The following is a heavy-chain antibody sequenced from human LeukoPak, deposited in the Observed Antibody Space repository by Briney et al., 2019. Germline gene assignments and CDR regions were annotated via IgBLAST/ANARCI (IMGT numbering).Heavy chain of an antibody. Sequence: GESLQISCKGSGYSFTSYWIGWVRQMPGKGLEWMGIIYPGDSDTRYSPSFQGQVTISADKSISTAYLQWSSLKASDTAMYYCARPGPYSGSYSLYYFDYWGQGTLVTVSS. V-gene: IGHV5-51*01. J-gene: IGHJ4*02. CDR3: ARPGPYSGSYSLYYFDY. CDR1: GYSFTSYW. CDR2: IYPGDSDT. D-gene: IGHD1-26*01.